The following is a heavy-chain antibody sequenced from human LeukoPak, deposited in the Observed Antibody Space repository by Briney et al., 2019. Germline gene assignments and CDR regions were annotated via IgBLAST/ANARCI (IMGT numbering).Heavy chain of an antibody. Sequence: GASVKVSCKASGGTFSSYAISWVRQAPGQGLEWMGGIIPIFGTADYAQKFQGRVTITTDESTSTAYMELSSLRSEDTAVYYCARDKLTTVVTGGMDYWGQGTLVTVSS. CDR3: ARDKLTTVVTGGMDY. CDR1: GGTFSSYA. V-gene: IGHV1-69*05. D-gene: IGHD4-23*01. J-gene: IGHJ4*02. CDR2: IIPIFGTA.